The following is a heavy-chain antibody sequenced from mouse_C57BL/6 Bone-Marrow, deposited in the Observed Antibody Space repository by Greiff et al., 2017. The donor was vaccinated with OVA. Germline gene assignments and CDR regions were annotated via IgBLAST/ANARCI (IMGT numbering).Heavy chain of an antibody. CDR2: IDPSDSYT. CDR1: GYTFTSYW. Sequence: QVQLKQPGAELVMPGASVKLSCKASGYTFTSYWMHWVKQRPGQGLEWIGEIDPSDSYTNYNQKFKGKSTLTVDKSSSTAYMQLSSLTSEDSAVYYCARSEDGYYVWFAYWGQGTLVTVSA. CDR3: ARSEDGYYVWFAY. V-gene: IGHV1-69*01. D-gene: IGHD2-3*01. J-gene: IGHJ3*01.